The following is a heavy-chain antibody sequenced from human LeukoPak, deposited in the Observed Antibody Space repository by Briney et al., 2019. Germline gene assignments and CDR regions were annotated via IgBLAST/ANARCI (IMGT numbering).Heavy chain of an antibody. Sequence: PSETLSLTCAVSGGSLSGYFWTWVRQSPGNQLEWLGQIDHRRKTNYNPSLASRIMISLDMSKNQFSLQLTSMTAADTAVYYCATGGPFTVSGVGDNWLDPWGQGTLVADSS. V-gene: IGHV4-34*01. D-gene: IGHD3-3*01. CDR2: IDHRRKT. J-gene: IGHJ5*02. CDR1: GGSLSGYF. CDR3: ATGGPFTVSGVGDNWLDP.